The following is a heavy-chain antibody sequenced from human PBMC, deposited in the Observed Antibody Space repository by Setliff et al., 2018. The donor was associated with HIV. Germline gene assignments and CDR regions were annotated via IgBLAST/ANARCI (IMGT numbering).Heavy chain of an antibody. CDR1: SYSISSGYY. Sequence: KTSETLSLTCAVSSYSISSGYYWGWIRQPPGKGLEWIGSIYTSGSTNYNPSLKSRVSISVDTSKNRFSLKLSSVTAADTAVYYCARETYDYVWGTYRYRPRHFDYWGQGTLVTVSS. J-gene: IGHJ4*02. CDR2: IYTSGST. CDR3: ARETYDYVWGTYRYRPRHFDY. V-gene: IGHV4-38-2*02. D-gene: IGHD3-16*02.